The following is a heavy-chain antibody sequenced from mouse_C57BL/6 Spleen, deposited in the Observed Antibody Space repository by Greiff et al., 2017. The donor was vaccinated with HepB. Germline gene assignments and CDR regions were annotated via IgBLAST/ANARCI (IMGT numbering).Heavy chain of an antibody. Sequence: VQLQQPGTELVKPGASVKLSCKASGYTFTSYWMHWVKQRPGQGLEWIGNINPSNGGTNYNEKFKSKATLTVDKSSSTAYMQLSSLTSEDSAVYNCARSTTVVPYYFDYWGQGTTLTVSS. CDR2: INPSNGGT. CDR1: GYTFTSYW. D-gene: IGHD1-1*01. J-gene: IGHJ2*01. CDR3: ARSTTVVPYYFDY. V-gene: IGHV1-53*01.